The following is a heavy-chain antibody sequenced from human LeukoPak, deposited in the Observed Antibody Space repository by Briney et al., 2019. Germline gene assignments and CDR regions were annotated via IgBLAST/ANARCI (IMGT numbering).Heavy chain of an antibody. CDR2: INPNSGGT. D-gene: IGHD3-10*01. Sequence: ASVKVSCKASGYTFTAYYMHWVRQAPGQGLEWMGWINPNSGGTNSSQKFQDRVTLTRDTSISTAYMELGSLRSDDTAIYCCARAYGSGSSYHPDYWGQGTLVTVSS. V-gene: IGHV1-2*02. CDR3: ARAYGSGSSYHPDY. J-gene: IGHJ4*02. CDR1: GYTFTAYY.